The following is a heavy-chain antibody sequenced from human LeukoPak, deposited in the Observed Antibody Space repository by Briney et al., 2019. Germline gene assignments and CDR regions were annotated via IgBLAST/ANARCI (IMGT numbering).Heavy chain of an antibody. CDR3: ARDHLYYYYMDV. V-gene: IGHV3-64*01. J-gene: IGHJ6*03. Sequence: GGSLRLSCAASGFTFSSYAMHWVRQAPGKGLEYVSAISNNGGSTYYANSVKGRFTISRDNSKNTLYLQMGSLRAEDMAVYYCARDHLYYYYMDVWGKGTTVTVSS. CDR2: ISNNGGST. CDR1: GFTFSSYA.